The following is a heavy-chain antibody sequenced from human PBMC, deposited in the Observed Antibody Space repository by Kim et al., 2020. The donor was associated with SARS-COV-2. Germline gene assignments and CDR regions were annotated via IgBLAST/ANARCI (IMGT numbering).Heavy chain of an antibody. D-gene: IGHD2-21*02. CDR1: GYTFTSYY. CDR3: ARRGDDYYFDY. J-gene: IGHJ4*02. Sequence: ASVTVSCKASGYTFTSYYMHWVRQAPGQGLEWMGIINPSGGSTSCAQKFQGRVTMTRDTSTSTVYMELSSLRSEDTAVYYCARRGDDYYFDYWGQGTLVTVSS. V-gene: IGHV1-46*01. CDR2: INPSGGST.